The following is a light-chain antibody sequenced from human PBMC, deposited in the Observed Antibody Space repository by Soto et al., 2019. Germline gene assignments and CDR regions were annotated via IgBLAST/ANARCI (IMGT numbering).Light chain of an antibody. CDR2: AAS. Sequence: AIQMTQSPSSLSASVGDRVTITCRASRDIGNDLGWYQQKPGKAPKHLIFAASNLQSGVPSRFSGGGSGTDFTLTISSLHADDFATYYCLQHFNFSWTFGQGTKVETK. CDR1: RDIGND. V-gene: IGKV1-6*01. J-gene: IGKJ1*01. CDR3: LQHFNFSWT.